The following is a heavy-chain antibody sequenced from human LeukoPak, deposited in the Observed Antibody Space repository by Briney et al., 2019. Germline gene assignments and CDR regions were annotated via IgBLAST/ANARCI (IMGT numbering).Heavy chain of an antibody. CDR1: GGSISGYY. Sequence: SETLSLTCTVSGGSISGYYWSWIRQPPGKGLERMGYIYYSGSTNYNPSLKSRVTISVDTSKNQFSLKLSSVTAADTAVYYCARCSGGSCEQGWFDPWGQGTLVTVSS. V-gene: IGHV4-59*01. CDR2: IYYSGST. D-gene: IGHD2-15*01. CDR3: ARCSGGSCEQGWFDP. J-gene: IGHJ5*02.